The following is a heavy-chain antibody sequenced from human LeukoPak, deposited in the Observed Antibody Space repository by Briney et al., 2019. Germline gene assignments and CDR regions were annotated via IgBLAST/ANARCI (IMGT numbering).Heavy chain of an antibody. CDR2: VDPEDGET. V-gene: IGHV1-69-2*01. Sequence: ASVKVSCKVSGYTFTDYYMHWVQQAPGKGLEWMGLVDPEDGETIYAEKFQGRVTITADTSTDTAYMELSRLRSDDTAVYYCARDGSVTRYCSSTSCYLGYWGQGTLVTVSS. J-gene: IGHJ4*02. D-gene: IGHD2-2*01. CDR3: ARDGSVTRYCSSTSCYLGY. CDR1: GYTFTDYY.